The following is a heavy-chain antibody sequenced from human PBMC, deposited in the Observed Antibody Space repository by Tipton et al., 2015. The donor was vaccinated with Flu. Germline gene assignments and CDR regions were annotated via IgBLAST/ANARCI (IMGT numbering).Heavy chain of an antibody. CDR1: GYIFSNYW. CDR3: ARQAIPMYSDYRDYFYSAMDV. Sequence: QLVQSGAEVKKPGESLKISCKGSGYIFSNYWIVWVRQMPGKGLEWMGAIYPGYPVTRYGPSFQGQVTISADESINTAFLQWTTLKASDTAMYYCARQAIPMYSDYRDYFYSAMDVWGQGTTVTVSS. CDR2: IYPGYPVT. J-gene: IGHJ6*02. D-gene: IGHD5-12*01. V-gene: IGHV5-51*01.